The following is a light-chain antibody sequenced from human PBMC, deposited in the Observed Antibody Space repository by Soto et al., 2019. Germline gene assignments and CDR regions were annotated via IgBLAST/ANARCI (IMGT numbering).Light chain of an antibody. CDR3: SSFASSNTWV. J-gene: IGLJ3*02. CDR1: SSDVGAYNY. Sequence: QSALTQPPSASGSPGQSVTISCTGTSSDVGAYNYVSWYQQHAGKAPKLVSYEVTTRPSGVPDRFSGSKSANTASLTVSGLQAEDEADYYCSSFASSNTWVFGGGTKLTVL. CDR2: EVT. V-gene: IGLV2-8*01.